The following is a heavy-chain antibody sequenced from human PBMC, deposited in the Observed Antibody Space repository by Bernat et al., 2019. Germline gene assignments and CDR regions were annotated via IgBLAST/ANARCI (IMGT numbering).Heavy chain of an antibody. V-gene: IGHV4-39*01. CDR2: IYYSGST. CDR3: ARHDREGVGVVGWFDP. D-gene: IGHD2-15*01. J-gene: IGHJ5*02. Sequence: QLQLQESGPGLVMPSETLSLTCTISGGSMSTSSYYWGWIRQPPGKGLEWIGSIYYSGSTYYNPSLKSRVTISVDTSKTQLSLKLSSVTAADTAVYYCARHDREGVGVVGWFDPWGQGTLVTVSS. CDR1: GGSMSTSSYY.